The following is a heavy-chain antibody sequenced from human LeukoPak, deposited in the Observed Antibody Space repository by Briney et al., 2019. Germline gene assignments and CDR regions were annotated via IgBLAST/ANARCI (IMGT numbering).Heavy chain of an antibody. V-gene: IGHV3-23*01. CDR2: FSATDGSA. CDR1: EFTVSSYG. Sequence: GGSLRLSCAACEFTVSSYGMTWVRQAPGKGLEWVSAFSATDGSAQYAESVRGRFTISRDNSKNSLYLQMNSLRDEDTAVYFCAKARIAAAGTGAFDVWGQGTMVTVSS. J-gene: IGHJ3*01. D-gene: IGHD6-13*01. CDR3: AKARIAAAGTGAFDV.